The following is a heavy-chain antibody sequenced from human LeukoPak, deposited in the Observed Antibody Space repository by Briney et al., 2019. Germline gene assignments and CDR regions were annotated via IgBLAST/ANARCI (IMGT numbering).Heavy chain of an antibody. D-gene: IGHD2-15*01. Sequence: GGSLRLSCAASGFTFDDYTMHWVRQAPGKGLEWVSLISWDGGSTYYADSVKGRFTISRDNSKNSLYLQMTSLRAEDTAVYYCASRRSYTYTPFDYWGQGTLVTVSS. J-gene: IGHJ4*02. CDR2: ISWDGGST. V-gene: IGHV3-43*01. CDR1: GFTFDDYT. CDR3: ASRRSYTYTPFDY.